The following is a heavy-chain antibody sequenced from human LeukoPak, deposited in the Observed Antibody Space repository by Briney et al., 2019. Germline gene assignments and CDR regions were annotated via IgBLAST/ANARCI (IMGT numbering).Heavy chain of an antibody. CDR2: IDWDDDK. Sequence: SGPTLVKPTQTLTLTCTFSGFTLSTSGMCVSWIRQPPGKALEWLALIDWDDDKYYSTSLKTRLTISKDTSKNQVVLTMTNMDPVDTATYYCARIPKYSSGWYYYDYWGQGTLVTVSS. CDR3: ARIPKYSSGWYYYDY. V-gene: IGHV2-70*01. D-gene: IGHD6-19*01. J-gene: IGHJ4*02. CDR1: GFTLSTSGMC.